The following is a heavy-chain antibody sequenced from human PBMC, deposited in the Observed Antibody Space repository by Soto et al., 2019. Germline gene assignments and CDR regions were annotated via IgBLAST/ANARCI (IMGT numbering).Heavy chain of an antibody. V-gene: IGHV4-4*07. Sequence: ASETLSLTCTVAGGCVSSHYWRWIRQPAGKGNVRLGRLSNATRTSYSPSLKGRDTMSMDTSNNQFSLKLTSVTAADTAVYFCAREPLAHTYFDYWGWGTLVTVS. J-gene: IGHJ4*02. CDR1: GGCVSSHY. CDR3: AREPLAHTYFDY. CDR2: LSNATRT.